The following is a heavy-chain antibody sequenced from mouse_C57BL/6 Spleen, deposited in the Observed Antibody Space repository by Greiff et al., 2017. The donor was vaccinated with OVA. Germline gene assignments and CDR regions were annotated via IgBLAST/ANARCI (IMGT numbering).Heavy chain of an antibody. J-gene: IGHJ1*03. V-gene: IGHV14-3*01. Sequence: EVKLVESVAELVRPGASVKLSCTASGFNIKNTYMHWVKQRPEQGLEWIGRIDPANGNTKYAPKFQGKATITADTSSNTAYLQLSSLTSEDTAIYYCACYYYGSSYVWYCDGWGTGTTVTVSS. D-gene: IGHD1-1*01. CDR3: ACYYYGSSYVWYCDG. CDR1: GFNIKNTY. CDR2: IDPANGNT.